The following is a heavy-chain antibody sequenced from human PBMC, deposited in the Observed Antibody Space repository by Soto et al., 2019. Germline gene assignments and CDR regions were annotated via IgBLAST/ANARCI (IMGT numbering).Heavy chain of an antibody. CDR3: ARGTTAMVLFDY. D-gene: IGHD5-18*01. Sequence: QVQLVESGGGLVKPGGSLRLSCAASGFTFSDYYMSWIRQAPGKGLEWVSYISSSSSYTNYADSVKGRFTISRDNAKNSLYLQMNSLRAEDTAVYYCARGTTAMVLFDYWGQGPLVTVSS. CDR1: GFTFSDYY. V-gene: IGHV3-11*05. CDR2: ISSSSSYT. J-gene: IGHJ4*02.